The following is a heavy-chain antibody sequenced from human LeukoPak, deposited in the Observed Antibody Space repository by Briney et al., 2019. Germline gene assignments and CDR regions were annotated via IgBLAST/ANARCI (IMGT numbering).Heavy chain of an antibody. D-gene: IGHD3-3*01. CDR3: AKSRDTIFGVVTNDALDI. V-gene: IGHV3-66*01. CDR2: IYSGGST. CDR1: GFTVSSNY. J-gene: IGHJ3*02. Sequence: PGGSLRLSCAASGFTVSSNYMSWVRQAPGKGLEWVSVIYSGGSTYYADSVKGRFTISRDNSKNTLYLQMNSLRAEDTAVYYCAKSRDTIFGVVTNDALDIRGQGTMVTVSS.